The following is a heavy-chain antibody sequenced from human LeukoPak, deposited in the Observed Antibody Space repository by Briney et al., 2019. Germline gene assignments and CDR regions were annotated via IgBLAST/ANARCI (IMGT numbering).Heavy chain of an antibody. CDR2: ISAYNGNT. CDR3: ARDKTQYYWGERRNDAFDM. V-gene: IGHV1-18*01. D-gene: IGHD3-10*01. J-gene: IGHJ3*02. CDR1: GYTFTSYG. Sequence: ASVKVSCKASGYTFTSYGISWVRQAPGQGLEWMGWISAYNGNTNYAQKFQGRVTITADKSTSTAYMELSSLRSEDTAVYYCARDKTQYYWGERRNDAFDMWGQGTMVTVSS.